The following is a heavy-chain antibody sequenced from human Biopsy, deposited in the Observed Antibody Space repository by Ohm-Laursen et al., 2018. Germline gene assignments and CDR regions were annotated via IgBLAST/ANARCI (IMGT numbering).Heavy chain of an antibody. J-gene: IGHJ4*02. CDR2: VYYSGST. Sequence: SETLSLTCSVSGGSISSRNHYWGWLRQPPGKGLEWIGHVYYSGSTFYNSSLESRVTVSVDTSKNQFHLRLTSMSASETAVYYCARHSLDDFWSGAHYYFDYWGLGTLVTVSS. D-gene: IGHD3-3*01. CDR1: GGSISSRNHY. V-gene: IGHV4-39*01. CDR3: ARHSLDDFWSGAHYYFDY.